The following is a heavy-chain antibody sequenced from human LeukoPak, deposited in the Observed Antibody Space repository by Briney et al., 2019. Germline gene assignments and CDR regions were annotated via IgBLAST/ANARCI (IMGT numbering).Heavy chain of an antibody. J-gene: IGHJ4*02. CDR2: ISSSSSYI. V-gene: IGHV3-21*01. CDR3: ARDGRDGYNYRFDY. Sequence: GGSLRLSCAASGFTFSSYSMNWVRQAPGKGLELVSSISSSSSYIYYAGSVKGRFTISRDNAKNSLYLQMNSLRAEDTAVYYCARDGRDGYNYRFDYWGQGTLVTVSS. D-gene: IGHD5-24*01. CDR1: GFTFSSYS.